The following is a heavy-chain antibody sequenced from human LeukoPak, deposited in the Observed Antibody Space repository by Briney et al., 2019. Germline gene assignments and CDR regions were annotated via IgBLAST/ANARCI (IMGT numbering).Heavy chain of an antibody. V-gene: IGHV4-39*01. CDR2: IYYSGST. J-gene: IGHJ3*02. CDR3: ARHPSSHRIVGATDDAFDI. CDR1: GGSISSSSYY. Sequence: SETLSLTCTVSGGSISSSSYYWGWIRQPPGKGLEWIGSIYYSGSTYYNPSLKSRVTISVDTSKNQFSLKLSSVTAADTAVYYCARHPSSHRIVGATDDAFDIWGQGTMVTISS. D-gene: IGHD1-26*01.